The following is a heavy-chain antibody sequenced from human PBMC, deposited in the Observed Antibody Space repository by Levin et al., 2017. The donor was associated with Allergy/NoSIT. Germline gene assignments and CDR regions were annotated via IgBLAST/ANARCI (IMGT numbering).Heavy chain of an antibody. Sequence: PGGSLRLSCAASGFTFSDYYMSWIRQAPGKGLEWVSYISSSSSYTNYADSVKGRFTISRDNAKNSLYLQMNSLRAEDTAVYYCARAVRSGYSSSWWWQLAFDIWGQGTMVTVSS. J-gene: IGHJ3*02. D-gene: IGHD6-13*01. CDR1: GFTFSDYY. CDR3: ARAVRSGYSSSWWWQLAFDI. V-gene: IGHV3-11*05. CDR2: ISSSSSYT.